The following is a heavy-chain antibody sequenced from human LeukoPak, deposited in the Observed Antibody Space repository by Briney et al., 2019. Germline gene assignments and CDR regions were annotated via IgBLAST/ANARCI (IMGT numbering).Heavy chain of an antibody. Sequence: ASVKVFCKASGYILTSHYMHWVRQASGQGFAWMGWINPHSGGTNYAQKLQGRVTMTRDTSIRAACMELRRLRSDDTAVYYCARKVDAYSSSWYIVVVPELWFAPCGQGTLVTVSS. CDR1: GYILTSHY. CDR3: ARKVDAYSSSWYIVVVPELWFAP. J-gene: IGHJ5*02. V-gene: IGHV1-2*02. CDR2: INPHSGGT. D-gene: IGHD6-13*01.